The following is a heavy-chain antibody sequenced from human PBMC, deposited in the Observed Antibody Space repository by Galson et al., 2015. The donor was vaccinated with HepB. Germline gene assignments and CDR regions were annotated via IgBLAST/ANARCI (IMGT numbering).Heavy chain of an antibody. CDR3: AREGDGHSSSWGPEGLLY. CDR1: GGTFNAYG. V-gene: IGHV1-69*13. Sequence: SVKVSCKASGGTFNAYGFSWVRQAPGQGLEWMGGIIPIFGTPNYAPKFQGRVAITADESTTTSYMELSNLRSEDTAMYYCAREGDGHSSSWGPEGLLYWGQGTPVIVSS. D-gene: IGHD6-13*01. J-gene: IGHJ4*02. CDR2: IIPIFGTP.